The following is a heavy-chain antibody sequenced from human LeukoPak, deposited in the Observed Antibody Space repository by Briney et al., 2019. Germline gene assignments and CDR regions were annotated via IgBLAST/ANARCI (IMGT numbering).Heavy chain of an antibody. V-gene: IGHV3-64D*06. CDR2: ISSNGDDT. J-gene: IGHJ4*02. Sequence: GGSLRLSCSVSGFTFSTYVMHWVRQAPGKGLEYVSAISSNGDDTYYADSVKGRFTISRDNSKSTLYLQMSSLRADDTAVYYCVRGTGYWGQGTLVTVSS. CDR1: GFTFSTYV. CDR3: VRGTGY.